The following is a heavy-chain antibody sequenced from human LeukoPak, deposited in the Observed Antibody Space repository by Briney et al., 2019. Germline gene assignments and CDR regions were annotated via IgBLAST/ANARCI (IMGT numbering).Heavy chain of an antibody. CDR2: MNPNSGNT. CDR3: ARGRGRAVAGKAYYYGMDV. CDR1: GYTFTSYD. Sequence: ASVKVSCKASGYTFTSYDINWVRQATGQGLGWMGWMNPNSGNTGYAQKFQGRVTMTRNTSISTAYMELSSLRSEDTAVYYCARGRGRAVAGKAYYYGMDVWGQGTTVTVSS. J-gene: IGHJ6*02. V-gene: IGHV1-8*01. D-gene: IGHD6-19*01.